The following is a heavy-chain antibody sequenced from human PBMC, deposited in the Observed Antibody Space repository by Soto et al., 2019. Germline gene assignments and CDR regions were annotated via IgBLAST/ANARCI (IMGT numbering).Heavy chain of an antibody. D-gene: IGHD3-3*01. CDR3: AHRVLRTVFGLVTTTAIYFDF. J-gene: IGHJ4*02. CDR1: GFSLTTSGVG. CDR2: IYWDDDK. Sequence: QITLNESGPTVVRPTETLTLTCRFSGFSLTTSGVGVGWIRQSPGKAPEWLALIYWDDDKRYSASLKSRLTITTDTSKNQVVLTGSDLDPTDTATYYCAHRVLRTVFGLVTTTAIYFDFWGQGTPVAVSS. V-gene: IGHV2-5*02.